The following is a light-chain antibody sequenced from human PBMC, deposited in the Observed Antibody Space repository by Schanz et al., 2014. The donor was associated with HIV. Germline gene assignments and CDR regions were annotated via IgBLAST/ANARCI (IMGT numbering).Light chain of an antibody. V-gene: IGKV1D-16*01. J-gene: IGKJ1*01. CDR1: QDLTRW. CDR3: QQYDSYTWT. CDR2: AAS. Sequence: DIQMTQSPSSLSASVGDRVTITCRASQDLTRWLAWYQQKPGKAPKLLIYAASTLQSGVPSRFSGSGSGTDFSLTISNLQPQDFATYFCQQYDSYTWTFGQGTKVEIK.